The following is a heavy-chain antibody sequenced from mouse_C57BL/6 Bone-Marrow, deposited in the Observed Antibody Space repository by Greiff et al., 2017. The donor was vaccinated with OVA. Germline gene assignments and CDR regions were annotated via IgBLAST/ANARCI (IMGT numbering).Heavy chain of an antibody. D-gene: IGHD2-3*01. CDR2: IYPRSGNT. CDR1: GYTFTSYG. Sequence: QVQLKESGAELARPGASVKLSCKASGYTFTSYGISWVKQRTGQGLEWIGEIYPRSGNTYYNEKFKGKATLTVDKPSSTAYMQLSSLTSEVSAVYYCAREGWLLPFDYWGQGTTLTVSS. J-gene: IGHJ2*01. CDR3: AREGWLLPFDY. V-gene: IGHV1-81*01.